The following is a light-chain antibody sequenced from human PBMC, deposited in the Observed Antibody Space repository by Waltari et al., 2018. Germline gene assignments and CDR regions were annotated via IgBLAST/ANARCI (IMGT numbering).Light chain of an antibody. Sequence: DIQMTQSPSSLSASVGDRVTITCRASQTISTYLNWYQQKPGKAPKLLIYAASSLQSGVPSRFSGSGSGTDFTLTISSLQPEDFASYYCQQSYTTLFTFGGGTKVEI. CDR3: QQSYTTLFT. V-gene: IGKV1-39*01. CDR2: AAS. J-gene: IGKJ4*01. CDR1: QTISTY.